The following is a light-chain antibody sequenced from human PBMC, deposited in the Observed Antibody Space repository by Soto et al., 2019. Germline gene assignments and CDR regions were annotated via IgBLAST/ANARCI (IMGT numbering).Light chain of an antibody. V-gene: IGLV3-21*02. CDR1: NIGSKS. J-gene: IGLJ2*01. CDR3: QVWDSTTAV. CDR2: DDN. Sequence: SYELTQPPSVSVAPGQTARITCGGNNIGSKSVHWYQQKPGQAPVLVVYDDNDRPSGIPERFSGSDSGNTATLTISRVEAGDEADYYCQVWDSTTAVFGGGTKLTVL.